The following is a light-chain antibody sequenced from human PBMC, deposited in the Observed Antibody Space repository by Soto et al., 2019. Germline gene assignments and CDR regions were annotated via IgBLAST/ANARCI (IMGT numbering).Light chain of an antibody. CDR1: SSNIGAGYN. V-gene: IGLV1-40*01. J-gene: IGLJ3*02. CDR2: GDS. CDR3: QSYGSSLSAWL. Sequence: QSVLTQPPSVSGAPGQRVTISCTGSSSNIGAGYNVHWYQQVPGTAPKLLIYGDSNRPSGVPDRFSGSKSGTSASLAITGLQAEDEADYYCQSYGSSLSAWLFGGGTKVTVL.